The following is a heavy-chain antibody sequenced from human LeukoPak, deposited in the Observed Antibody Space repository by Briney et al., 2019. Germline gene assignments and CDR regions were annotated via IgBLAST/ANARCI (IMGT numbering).Heavy chain of an antibody. D-gene: IGHD6-19*01. CDR2: NYSGGTT. CDR1: GXTVSSSY. CDR3: ARGLVMAVAGTRDAFDM. J-gene: IGHJ3*02. Sequence: PGGSLRLSCSASGXTVSSSYMSWVRQAPGKGLECVSVNYSGGTTYYADSVKGRFTISRDNSKNTLYLQMNSLRAEVTAVYYCARGLVMAVAGTRDAFDMWGQGTMVTVSS. V-gene: IGHV3-53*01.